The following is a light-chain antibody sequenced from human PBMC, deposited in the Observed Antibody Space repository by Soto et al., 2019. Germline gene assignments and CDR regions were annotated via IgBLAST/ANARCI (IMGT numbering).Light chain of an antibody. Sequence: QSVLTQPPSASGTPGQRVTISCSGSSPNIGSNYVYWYQQLPGTAPKLLIYSDAQRPSGVPDRISGSKSGTSASLAIRGLRSEDEGGYYCAAWDDSLSGPVFGGGTKLTVL. J-gene: IGLJ3*02. V-gene: IGLV1-47*01. CDR1: SPNIGSNY. CDR2: SDA. CDR3: AAWDDSLSGPV.